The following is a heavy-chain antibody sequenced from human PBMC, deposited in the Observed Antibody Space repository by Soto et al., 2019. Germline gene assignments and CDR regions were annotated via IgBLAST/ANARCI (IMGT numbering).Heavy chain of an antibody. CDR2: ISAYNGNT. Sequence: QVQLVQSGAEVKKPGASVKVSCKASGYTFTSYGISWVRQAPGQGLEWMGWISAYNGNTNYAQKLQGRVTMTTDTSTSTAYMELRSLRSDDTAVYYCARDRTAVWLVLDDAFDIWGQGTMVTVSS. CDR1: GYTFTSYG. J-gene: IGHJ3*02. D-gene: IGHD6-19*01. V-gene: IGHV1-18*01. CDR3: ARDRTAVWLVLDDAFDI.